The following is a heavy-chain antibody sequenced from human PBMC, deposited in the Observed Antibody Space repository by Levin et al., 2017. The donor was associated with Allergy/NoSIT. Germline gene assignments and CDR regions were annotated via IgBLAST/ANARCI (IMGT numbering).Heavy chain of an antibody. V-gene: IGHV5-51*01. Sequence: GESLKISCKGSGYSFTSYWIGWVRQMPGKGLEWMGIIYPGDSDTRYSPSFQGQVTISADKSISTAYLQWSSLKASDTAMYYCARRRYCSGGSCYRDAFDIWGQGTMVTVSS. D-gene: IGHD2-15*01. J-gene: IGHJ3*02. CDR2: IYPGDSDT. CDR1: GYSFTSYW. CDR3: ARRRYCSGGSCYRDAFDI.